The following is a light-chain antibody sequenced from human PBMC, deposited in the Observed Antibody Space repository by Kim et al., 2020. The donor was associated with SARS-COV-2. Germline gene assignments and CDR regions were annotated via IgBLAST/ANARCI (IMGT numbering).Light chain of an antibody. CDR2: AAS. J-gene: IGKJ2*01. V-gene: IGKV1-6*01. CDR1: QGIRND. CDR3: LQDYNSPYT. Sequence: AIQMTQSPLSLSASVGDTVTITRRASQGIRNDLGWYQQKPGTAPKLLISAASALHNGVPSRFSGSGSGTDFTLTISSVQPEDFATYYCLQDYNSPYTFGQGTKLEV.